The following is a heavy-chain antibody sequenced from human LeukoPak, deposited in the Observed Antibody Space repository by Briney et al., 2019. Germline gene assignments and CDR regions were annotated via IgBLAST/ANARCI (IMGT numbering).Heavy chain of an antibody. Sequence: GGSLRLSCAASGFTFSSYAMSWVRQAPGKGLEWVAVISYDGSNKYYADSVKGRFTISRDNSKNTLYLQMNSLRAEDTAVYYCAKDGDYGSGSYTDWGQGTLVTVSS. J-gene: IGHJ4*02. CDR2: ISYDGSNK. CDR3: AKDGDYGSGSYTD. CDR1: GFTFSSYA. D-gene: IGHD3-10*01. V-gene: IGHV3-30*18.